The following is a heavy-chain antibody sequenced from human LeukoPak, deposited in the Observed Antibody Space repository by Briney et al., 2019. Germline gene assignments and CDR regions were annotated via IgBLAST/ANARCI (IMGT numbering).Heavy chain of an antibody. V-gene: IGHV1-69*04. CDR3: ASYSSSWYYFDY. CDR2: IIPILGIA. D-gene: IGHD6-13*01. Sequence: ASVKVSCKASGGTFISYAISWVRQAPGQGLEWMGRIIPILGIANYAQKFQGRVTITADKSTSTAYMELSSLRSEDTAVYYCASYSSSWYYFDYWGQGTLVTVSS. CDR1: GGTFISYA. J-gene: IGHJ4*02.